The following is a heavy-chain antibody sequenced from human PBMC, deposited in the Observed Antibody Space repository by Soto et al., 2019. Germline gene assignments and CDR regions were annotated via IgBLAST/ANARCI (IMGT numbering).Heavy chain of an antibody. CDR1: GGTFSSYA. V-gene: IGHV1-69*13. D-gene: IGHD2-2*01. Sequence: SVKVSCKASGGTFSSYAISWVRQAPGQGLEWMGGIIPIFGTANYAQKFQGRVTITADESTSTAYMELSSLRSEDTAVYYCARDEGHCISTSCYGYWFDPWGQGTLVTVSS. J-gene: IGHJ5*02. CDR2: IIPIFGTA. CDR3: ARDEGHCISTSCYGYWFDP.